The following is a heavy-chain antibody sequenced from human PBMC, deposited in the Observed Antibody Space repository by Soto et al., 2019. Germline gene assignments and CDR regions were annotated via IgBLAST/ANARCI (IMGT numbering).Heavy chain of an antibody. CDR1: GYSFTSYW. V-gene: IGHV5-51*01. D-gene: IGHD6-19*01. CDR2: IYPGDSDT. CDR3: ARLLNIAVAAQGYFDY. J-gene: IGHJ4*02. Sequence: GESLKISCKGSGYSFTSYWIGWVRQMPGKGLEWMGIIYPGDSDTRYSPSFQGQVTISADKSISTAYLQWSSLKASDTAMYYCARLLNIAVAAQGYFDYWGQGTLVTVSS.